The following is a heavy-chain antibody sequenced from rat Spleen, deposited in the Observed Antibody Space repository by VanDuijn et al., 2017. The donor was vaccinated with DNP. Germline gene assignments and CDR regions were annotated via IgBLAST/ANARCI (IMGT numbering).Heavy chain of an antibody. J-gene: IGHJ2*01. Sequence: EVLFQESGPGLVKPSQSLSLTCSVTGYSITSNYWGWIRQFPGNKMEYIGHISYSGSTNYNPSLKSRISITRDTSKNQFFLQLNSVTPEDTATYYCARWTRYFDYWGQGVMVTVSS. V-gene: IGHV3-1*01. CDR1: GYSITSNY. CDR2: ISYSGST. CDR3: ARWTRYFDY. D-gene: IGHD1-4*01.